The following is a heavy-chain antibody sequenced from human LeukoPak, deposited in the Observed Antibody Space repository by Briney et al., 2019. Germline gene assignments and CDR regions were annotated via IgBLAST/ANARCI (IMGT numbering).Heavy chain of an antibody. CDR1: GYTFTDEN. CDR3: ARPSVNCGTTGCANYYDMDV. D-gene: IGHD1-1*01. CDR2: MTPESGNS. Sequence: ASVKVSCKASGYTFTDENIIWVRQAPGQGLEWMAWMTPESGNSGHVQKFEDRITLTSDNSINTAYMELSSLTSDDTAVYYCARPSVNCGTTGCANYYDMDVWGQGTTVTVSS. J-gene: IGHJ6*02. V-gene: IGHV1-8*01.